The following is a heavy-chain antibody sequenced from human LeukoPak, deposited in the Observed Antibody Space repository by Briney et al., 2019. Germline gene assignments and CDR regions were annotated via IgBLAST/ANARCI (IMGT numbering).Heavy chain of an antibody. Sequence: GGSLRLSCAASGFTFSSYAMSWVRQAPGKGLEWVSVISGSGVSTYYADSVKGRFTISRANSKNTLYLQMSSLRVKDTAIYYCTKSPFSGSYRFEYWGQGTLVTVSS. CDR3: TKSPFSGSYRFEY. D-gene: IGHD1-26*01. V-gene: IGHV3-23*01. CDR2: ISGSGVST. J-gene: IGHJ4*02. CDR1: GFTFSSYA.